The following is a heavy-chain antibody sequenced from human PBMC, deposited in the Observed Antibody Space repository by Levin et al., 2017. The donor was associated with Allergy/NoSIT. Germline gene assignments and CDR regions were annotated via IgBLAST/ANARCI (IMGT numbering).Heavy chain of an antibody. CDR3: ARGSNYGSGPYFDY. J-gene: IGHJ4*02. CDR1: GYTFTGYY. Sequence: SGESLKISCKASGYTFTGYYMHWVRQAPGQGLEWMGWINPNSGGTNYAQKFQGRVTMTRDTSISTAYMELSRLRSDDTAVYYCARGSNYGSGPYFDYWGQGTLVTVSS. D-gene: IGHD3-10*01. CDR2: INPNSGGT. V-gene: IGHV1-2*02.